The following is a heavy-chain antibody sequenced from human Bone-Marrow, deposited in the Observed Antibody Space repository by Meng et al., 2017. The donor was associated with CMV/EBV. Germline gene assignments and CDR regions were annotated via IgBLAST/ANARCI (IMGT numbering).Heavy chain of an antibody. D-gene: IGHD2-2*01. Sequence: GESLKISCVASGFTFSGYTMNWVRQAPGKGLEWISYISSSSDTIYYADSVRGRFTISRDNAKNSLFLQMTSLRAEDTAVYFCASNLPAADYWGQGNLVTVDS. CDR3: ASNLPAADY. CDR2: ISSSSDTI. J-gene: IGHJ4*02. CDR1: GFTFSGYT. V-gene: IGHV3-48*04.